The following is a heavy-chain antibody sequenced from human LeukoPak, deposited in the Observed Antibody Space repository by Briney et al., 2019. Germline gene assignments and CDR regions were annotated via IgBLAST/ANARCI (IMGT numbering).Heavy chain of an antibody. CDR1: GFTFDNYI. CDR2: INGDGGST. V-gene: IGHV3-43*01. Sequence: GRSLRLSCAASGFTFDNYIMHWVRQAPGKGLEWVSLINGDGGSTYSADSVKGRFTISRDNSKNSLYLQMNSLRTEDTALYYCARDSGYGYASLDYWGQGTLVTVSS. J-gene: IGHJ4*02. D-gene: IGHD5-18*01. CDR3: ARDSGYGYASLDY.